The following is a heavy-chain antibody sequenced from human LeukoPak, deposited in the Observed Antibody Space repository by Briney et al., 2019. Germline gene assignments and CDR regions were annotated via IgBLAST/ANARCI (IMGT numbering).Heavy chain of an antibody. CDR3: TRSFPGIVGAADF. J-gene: IGHJ4*02. D-gene: IGHD1-26*01. CDR1: GGSIISYY. CDR2: IHSSGKT. V-gene: IGHV4-59*01. Sequence: PSETLSLTCTVPGGSIISYYWSWIRQSPPKGLEWIAYIHSSGKTNYNPSLKSRVTISVDTSKNQFSLKVTSMPAADTGVYYGTRSFPGIVGAADFWGQGTLVTVSS.